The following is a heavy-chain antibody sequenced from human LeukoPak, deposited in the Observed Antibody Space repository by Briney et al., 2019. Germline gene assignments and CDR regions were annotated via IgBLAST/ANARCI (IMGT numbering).Heavy chain of an antibody. CDR3: ARGGLEMATIYLDY. CDR1: GFTVSSNY. V-gene: IGHV3-53*01. Sequence: GGSLRLSCTASGFTVSSNYMSWVRQAPGKGLEWVSAIYSGGSTYYADSVKGRFTISRDNSKNTLYLQMNSLRAEDTAVYYCARGGLEMATIYLDYWGQGTLVTVSS. CDR2: IYSGGST. J-gene: IGHJ4*02. D-gene: IGHD5-24*01.